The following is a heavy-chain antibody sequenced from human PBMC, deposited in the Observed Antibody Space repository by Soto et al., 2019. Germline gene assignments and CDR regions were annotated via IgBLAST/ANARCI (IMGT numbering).Heavy chain of an antibody. J-gene: IGHJ4*02. V-gene: IGHV3-23*01. Sequence: GGSLRLSCAASGFTFSSYAMSWVRQAPGKGLEWVSAISGSGGSTYYADSVKGRFTISRGNSKNTLYLQMNSLRAEDTAVYYCANWPDYYDSSGYYYVCYWGQGTLVTVSS. CDR1: GFTFSSYA. CDR2: ISGSGGST. CDR3: ANWPDYYDSSGYYYVCY. D-gene: IGHD3-22*01.